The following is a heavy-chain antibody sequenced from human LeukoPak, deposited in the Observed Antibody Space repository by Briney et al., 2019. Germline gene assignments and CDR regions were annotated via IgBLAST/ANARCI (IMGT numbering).Heavy chain of an antibody. CDR3: AKDRWFGELYWFDP. Sequence: GGSLRLSCAASGFTFSSYSMNWVRQVPGKGLEWVSSISSSSSYIYYADSVKGRFTISRDNAKNSLYLQMNSLRAEDTAVYYCAKDRWFGELYWFDPWGQGTLVTVSS. D-gene: IGHD3-10*01. J-gene: IGHJ5*02. V-gene: IGHV3-21*04. CDR1: GFTFSSYS. CDR2: ISSSSSYI.